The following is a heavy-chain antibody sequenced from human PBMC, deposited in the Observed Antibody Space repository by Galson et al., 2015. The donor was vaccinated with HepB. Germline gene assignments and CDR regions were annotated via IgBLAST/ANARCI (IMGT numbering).Heavy chain of an antibody. CDR2: IIPIFGTA. CDR3: ARDTRTAIFGVVILGGSYGMDV. V-gene: IGHV1-69*13. D-gene: IGHD3-3*01. J-gene: IGHJ6*02. Sequence: SVKVSCKASGGTFSSYAISWVRQAPGQGLEWMGGIIPIFGTANYAQKFQGRVTITADESTSTAYMELSSLRSEDTAVYYCARDTRTAIFGVVILGGSYGMDVWGQGTTVTVSS. CDR1: GGTFSSYA.